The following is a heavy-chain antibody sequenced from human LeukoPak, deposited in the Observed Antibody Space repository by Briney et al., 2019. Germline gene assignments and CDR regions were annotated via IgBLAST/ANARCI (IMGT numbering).Heavy chain of an antibody. CDR2: ISDSSRKI. D-gene: IGHD4-17*01. CDR1: GFTFSTYS. V-gene: IGHV3-48*01. J-gene: IGHJ4*02. CDR3: ARGPYGDYIDAFDY. Sequence: GGSLRLSCAASGFTFSTYSMNWVRQAPGKGLEWVSYISDSSRKIYYADSVKGRFTIPRDNAKNSLYLQMNSLRAEDTAVYYCARGPYGDYIDAFDYWGQGTLVTVSS.